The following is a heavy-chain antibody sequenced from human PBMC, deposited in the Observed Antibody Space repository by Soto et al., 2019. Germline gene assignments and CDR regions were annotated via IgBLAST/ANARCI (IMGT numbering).Heavy chain of an antibody. CDR3: AKDRRDTVGAIFDY. CDR1: GFSFDDYA. D-gene: IGHD1-26*01. CDR2: ISWNSGSI. Sequence: SLSLSCAASGFSFDDYAMNWVRHPPGKGLEWVSGISWNSGSIGYADSVKGRFTISRDNAKHSLFLLMNGLRDEDTVLYYCAKDRRDTVGAIFDYWGQGTLVTVSS. V-gene: IGHV3-9*01. J-gene: IGHJ4*02.